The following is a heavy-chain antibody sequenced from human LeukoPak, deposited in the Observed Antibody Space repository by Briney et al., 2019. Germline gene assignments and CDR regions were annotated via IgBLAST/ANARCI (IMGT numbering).Heavy chain of an antibody. D-gene: IGHD1-14*01. J-gene: IGHJ5*02. CDR2: IYWDDDK. CDR3: AHRTITANWFDP. Sequence: SGPTLVNPTQTLTLTCTFSGFSLSTSGVGVGWVRQPPGKALEWLALIYWDDDKLYSPSLKSRLTVTKDTSKNQVVLTMTDMDPVDTATYYCAHRTITANWFDPWGQGILVTVSS. V-gene: IGHV2-5*02. CDR1: GFSLSTSGVG.